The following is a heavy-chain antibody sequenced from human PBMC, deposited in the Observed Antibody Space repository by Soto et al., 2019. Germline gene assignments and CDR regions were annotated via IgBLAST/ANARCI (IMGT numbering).Heavy chain of an antibody. CDR2: IKSKTDGGTT. D-gene: IGHD3-22*01. V-gene: IGHV3-15*01. CDR1: GFTFSNAW. CDR3: TTVLYDSSGYQDY. J-gene: IGHJ4*02. Sequence: LRLSCAASGFTFSNAWMSWVRQAPGKGLEWVGRIKSKTDGGTTDYAAPVKGRFTISRDDSKNTLYLQMDSLKTEDTAVYYCTTVLYDSSGYQDYWGQGTLVTVSS.